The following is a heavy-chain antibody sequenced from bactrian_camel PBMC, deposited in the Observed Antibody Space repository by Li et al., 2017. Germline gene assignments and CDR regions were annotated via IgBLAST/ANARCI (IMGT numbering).Heavy chain of an antibody. CDR2: VDSAGET. D-gene: IGHD2*01. CDR1: GDTGAANY. V-gene: IGHV3S53*01. Sequence: VQLVESGGGSVQTGGSLRLSCEASGDTGAANYVAWFRQTPEKERDGVATVDSAGETTYADSVKGRFTISRDNAVNTVYLTMNNLKPDDTAVYYCAADVNGYWRGQTDGRSLLQEEMYEYWGQGTQVTVSS. J-gene: IGHJ4*01. CDR3: AADVNGYWRGQTDGRSLLQEEMYEY.